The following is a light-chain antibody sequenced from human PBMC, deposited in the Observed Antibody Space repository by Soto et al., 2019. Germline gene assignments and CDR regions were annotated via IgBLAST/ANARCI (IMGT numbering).Light chain of an antibody. J-gene: IGLJ1*01. Sequence: QSVLTQPPSVSAAPGQKVTISCSGSSSNIGNNFVSWYQQLPGTAPRLLIYDNHKRPSGIPDRFSGSKSGTSAILGITGLQTGDEANYYCGTWDSGLRGVFGTGTKLTVL. V-gene: IGLV1-51*01. CDR3: GTWDSGLRGV. CDR2: DNH. CDR1: SSNIGNNF.